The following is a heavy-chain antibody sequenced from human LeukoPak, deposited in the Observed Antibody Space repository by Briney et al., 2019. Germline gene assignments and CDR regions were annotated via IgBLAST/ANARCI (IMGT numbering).Heavy chain of an antibody. D-gene: IGHD3-3*01. V-gene: IGHV1-69*13. CDR1: GGTFSSYA. J-gene: IGHJ4*02. CDR3: ARNDFWSGYQFDY. CDR2: IIPIFGTA. Sequence: ASVKVSCKASGGTFSSYAISWVRQAPGQGLEWMGGIIPIFGTANYAQKFQGRVTITADESTSTAYMELSSLRSEDTAVYYCARNDFWSGYQFDYWAREPWSPSPQ.